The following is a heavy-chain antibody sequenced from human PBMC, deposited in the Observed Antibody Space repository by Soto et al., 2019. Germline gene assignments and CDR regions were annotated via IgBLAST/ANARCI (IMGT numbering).Heavy chain of an antibody. D-gene: IGHD2-15*01. V-gene: IGHV5-10-1*01. CDR2: IDPSDSYT. CDR1: GYSFTSYW. J-gene: IGHJ4*02. Sequence: GESLKISCKGSGYSFTSYWISWVRQMPGKGLEWMGRIDPSDSYTNYSPSFQGHVTISADKSISTAYLQWSSLKASDTAMYYCARGGDYCSGGSCYFDWGQGTLVTVSS. CDR3: ARGGDYCSGGSCYFD.